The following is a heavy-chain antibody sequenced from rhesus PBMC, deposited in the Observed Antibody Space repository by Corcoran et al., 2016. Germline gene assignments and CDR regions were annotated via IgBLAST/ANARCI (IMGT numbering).Heavy chain of an antibody. CDR2: IKGNSGTT. CDR1: GGSFSSYW. D-gene: IGHD2-15*01. J-gene: IGHJ5-2*02. CDR3: VTQNSLDV. V-gene: IGHV4-80*01. Sequence: QVQLQESGPGLVKPSETLSLTCAVSGGSFSSYWWSWIRPPPGKGLEWIGEIKGNSGTTNYNPSLKSRVTISKDASKNQFSLKLSSVTAADTAVYYCVTQNSLDVWGRGVLVTVSS.